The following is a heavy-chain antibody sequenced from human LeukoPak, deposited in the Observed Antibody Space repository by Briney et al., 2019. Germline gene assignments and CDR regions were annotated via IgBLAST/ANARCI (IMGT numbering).Heavy chain of an antibody. J-gene: IGHJ2*01. D-gene: IGHD2-15*01. CDR1: GGFVSTYY. CDR3: ARGEGGYYSHWHFDL. V-gene: IGHV4-59*02. CDR2: KYYSGNT. Sequence: SETLSLTCNVSGGFVSTYYWSWIRQSPGKGLEWIGYKYYSGNTNYSPSLQSRVTISVDTSTNQVFLQLTSVTAADTAVYYCARGEGGYYSHWHFDLWGRGILVSVSS.